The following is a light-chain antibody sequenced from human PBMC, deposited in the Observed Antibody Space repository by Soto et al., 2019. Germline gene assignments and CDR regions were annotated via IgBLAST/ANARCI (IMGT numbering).Light chain of an antibody. Sequence: EVMMTQSPATLSVSPGERATLSCRASQSLSNSYLAWYQQKPGQPPSLLIYGASTRATGIPARFSGSGSGTEFTRPIRSLQSEDFEGYYCQQYNAWPLTFGGGTKVEI. CDR2: GAS. V-gene: IGKV3-15*01. J-gene: IGKJ4*01. CDR1: QSLSNSY. CDR3: QQYNAWPLT.